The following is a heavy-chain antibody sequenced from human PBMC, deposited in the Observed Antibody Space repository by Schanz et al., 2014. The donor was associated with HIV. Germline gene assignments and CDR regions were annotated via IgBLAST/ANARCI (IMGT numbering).Heavy chain of an antibody. CDR1: GESLSGYY. Sequence: QVQLQQWGAGLLKPSETLSLTCAVYGESLSGYYWTWIRQPPKKGLEWIGEINHSGSTNYTPSLKSRVTISVDTSKKQFSLKLSSVTAADTAVYYCARGIRRDCSSPSCNTGWFDPWGQGTLVTVSS. D-gene: IGHD2-2*02. V-gene: IGHV4-34*02. J-gene: IGHJ5*02. CDR3: ARGIRRDCSSPSCNTGWFDP. CDR2: INHSGST.